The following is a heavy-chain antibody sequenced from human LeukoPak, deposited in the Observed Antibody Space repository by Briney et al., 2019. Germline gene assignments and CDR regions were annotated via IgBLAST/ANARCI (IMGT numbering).Heavy chain of an antibody. V-gene: IGHV4-59*01. Sequence: SETLSLTCTVSGGSISSYYWSWIRQPPGKGLEWIGYIYYSGSTNYNPSLKSRVTISVDTSKNQFSLKLSSVTAADTDVYYCARDRSFFGGNSGYYYYYYGMDVWGQGTTVTVSS. CDR2: IYYSGST. J-gene: IGHJ6*02. CDR1: GGSISSYY. CDR3: ARDRSFFGGNSGYYYYYYGMDV. D-gene: IGHD4-23*01.